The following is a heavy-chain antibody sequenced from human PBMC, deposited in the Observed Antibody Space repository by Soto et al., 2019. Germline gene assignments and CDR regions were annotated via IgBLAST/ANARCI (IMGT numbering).Heavy chain of an antibody. D-gene: IGHD1-7*01. J-gene: IGHJ4*01. CDR2: IWNDGTKK. CDR3: ARDAGGWELRFDF. V-gene: IGHV3-33*01. CDR1: GFSFSNYG. Sequence: QVQLVESGGGVVQPGKSLTLSCAASGFSFSNYGMHWVRQAPGKGLEWVAVIWNDGTKKYYSDSVKGRFTISRDSSKNTLFLQMSSLRIEDTAVCYCARDAGGWELRFDFWGHGTLVTVS.